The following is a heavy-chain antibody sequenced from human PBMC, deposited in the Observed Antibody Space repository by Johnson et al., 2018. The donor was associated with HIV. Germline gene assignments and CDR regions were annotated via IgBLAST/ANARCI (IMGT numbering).Heavy chain of an antibody. CDR1: GSTFSDYY. CDR2: ISGSGGTI. Sequence: QVQLVESGGGLVQPGGSLRLSCAASGSTFSDYYMSWIRQAPGKGLEWVSYISGSGGTIYYADSVKGRFTISRENAKNSLYLQMNSLRAEDTAVYYCARLGLTDAFDIWGQGTMVTVSS. D-gene: IGHD2-8*01. J-gene: IGHJ3*02. CDR3: ARLGLTDAFDI. V-gene: IGHV3-11*04.